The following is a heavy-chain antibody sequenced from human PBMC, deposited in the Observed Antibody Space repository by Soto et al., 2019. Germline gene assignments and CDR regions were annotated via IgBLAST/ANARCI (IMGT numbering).Heavy chain of an antibody. V-gene: IGHV4-59*08. Sequence: QVQLQESGPGLVKPSETLSLTCTVSGGSISSYYWSWIRQPPGKGLEWIGYIYYSGGTNYNPSLXGXAXISXDTSKNQFSLKLSSVTAADTAVYHCARLWGWFGDYWGQGTLVTVSS. D-gene: IGHD3-10*01. CDR2: IYYSGGT. CDR1: GGSISSYY. CDR3: ARLWGWFGDY. J-gene: IGHJ4*02.